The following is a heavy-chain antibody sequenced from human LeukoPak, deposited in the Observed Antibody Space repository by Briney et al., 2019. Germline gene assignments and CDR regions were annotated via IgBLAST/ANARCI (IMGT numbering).Heavy chain of an antibody. J-gene: IGHJ2*01. CDR1: GFTFSGHA. CDR2: ITGGAENT. Sequence: PGGSLRLSCAASGFTFSGHAMSWVRQAAGKGLNWLSTITGGAENTYYADSVKGRFTISRDNSKNTLYLQMNSLRAEDTAVYYCARDSSSWPNWYFDLWGRGTLVTVSS. D-gene: IGHD6-13*01. CDR3: ARDSSSWPNWYFDL. V-gene: IGHV3-23*01.